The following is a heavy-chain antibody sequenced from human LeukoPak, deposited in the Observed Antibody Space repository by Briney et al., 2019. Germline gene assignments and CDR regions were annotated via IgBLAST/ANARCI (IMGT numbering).Heavy chain of an antibody. CDR2: IYYSGST. CDR1: GGSISSSSYY. CDR3: ARDLFHSVGSGYSYGYTDY. D-gene: IGHD5-18*01. V-gene: IGHV4-39*07. Sequence: SETLSLTCTVSGGSISSSSYYWGWRRQPPGKGLEWIGSIYYSGSTYYNPSLKSRVTISVDRSKNQFSLKVSSVTAADTAVYYCARDLFHSVGSGYSYGYTDYWGQGTLVTVSS. J-gene: IGHJ4*02.